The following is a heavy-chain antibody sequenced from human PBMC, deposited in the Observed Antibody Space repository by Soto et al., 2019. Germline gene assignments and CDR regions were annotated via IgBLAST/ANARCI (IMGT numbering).Heavy chain of an antibody. CDR1: GFTFSSYG. D-gene: IGHD4-17*01. J-gene: IGHJ6*02. CDR3: ARALSSTEGMDV. CDR2: IWYDGSNK. V-gene: IGHV3-33*01. Sequence: PGGSLRLSCAASGFTFSSYGMHWVRQAPGKGLEWVAVIWYDGSNKYYADSVKGRFTISRDNAKNSLYLQMNSLRAEDTAVYYCARALSSTEGMDVWGQGTTVTVSS.